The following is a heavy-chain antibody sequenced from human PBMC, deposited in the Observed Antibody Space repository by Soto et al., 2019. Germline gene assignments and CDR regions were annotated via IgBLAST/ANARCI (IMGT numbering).Heavy chain of an antibody. D-gene: IGHD2-15*01. CDR3: ANWGCSGGSCDSPYYYYGMDV. V-gene: IGHV3-23*01. J-gene: IGHJ6*02. CDR2: ISGSGGNT. CDR1: GFTFSSYA. Sequence: PGGSLRLACAASGFTFSSYAMSWVRQAPGKGLEWVSAISGSGGNTYYADSVKGRFTISRDNSKNTLYLQMNSLRAEDTAVYYCANWGCSGGSCDSPYYYYGMDVWGQGTTVTVSS.